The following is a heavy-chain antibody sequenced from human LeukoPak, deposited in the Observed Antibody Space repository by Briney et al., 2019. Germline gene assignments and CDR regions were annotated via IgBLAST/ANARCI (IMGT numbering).Heavy chain of an antibody. CDR3: ARDSDYGDYTRRYFDY. CDR1: GGTFSSYA. CDR2: IIPILGIA. D-gene: IGHD4-17*01. J-gene: IGHJ4*02. Sequence: ASVKVSCKASGGTFSSYAISWVRQAPGQGLEWMGRIIPILGIANYAQKFQGRVTITADKSTSTAYMELSSLRSEDTAVYYCARDSDYGDYTRRYFDYWGQRTLVTVSS. V-gene: IGHV1-69*04.